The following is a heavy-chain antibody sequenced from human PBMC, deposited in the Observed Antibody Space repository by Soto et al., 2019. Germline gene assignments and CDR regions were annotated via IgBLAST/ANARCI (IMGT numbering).Heavy chain of an antibody. J-gene: IGHJ4*02. D-gene: IGHD4-17*01. CDR3: AHRPYGDYPIDY. V-gene: IGHV2-5*02. CDR2: IYWDDDK. CDR1: GFSLNTSGVG. Sequence: QITLKESGPTLVKPTQTLTLTCTFSGFSLNTSGVGVGWIRQPPGKALEWLALIYWDDDKRYSPSLKSRLTITKDNPKKPVVLTMANLDPVDTGTYYRAHRPYGDYPIDYWGQGTLVTVSS.